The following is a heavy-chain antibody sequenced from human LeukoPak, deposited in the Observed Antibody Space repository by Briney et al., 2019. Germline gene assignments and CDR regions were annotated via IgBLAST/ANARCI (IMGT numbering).Heavy chain of an antibody. CDR1: GFTFSSYS. V-gene: IGHV3-21*01. J-gene: IGHJ4*02. CDR3: ARVRGTAAVDY. CDR2: ISSSSSYI. D-gene: IGHD6-13*01. Sequence: GGSLRLSCAASGFTFSSYSMNWVHQAPGKGLEWVSSISSSSSYIYYADSVKGRFTISRDNAKNSLYLQMNSLRAEDTAVYYCARVRGTAAVDYWGQGTLVTVSS.